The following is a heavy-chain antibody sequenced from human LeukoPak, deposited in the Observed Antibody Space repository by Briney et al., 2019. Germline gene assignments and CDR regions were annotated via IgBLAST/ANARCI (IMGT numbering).Heavy chain of an antibody. CDR2: IIPIFGTA. Sequence: GASVKVSCKASGGTFSSYAISRVRQAPGQGLEWMGGIIPIFGTANYAQKFQGRVTITTDESTSTAYMELSSLRSEDTAVYYCARSWAVRGGKDYFDYWGQGTLVTVSS. CDR3: ARSWAVRGGKDYFDY. D-gene: IGHD3-10*01. CDR1: GGTFSSYA. J-gene: IGHJ4*02. V-gene: IGHV1-69*05.